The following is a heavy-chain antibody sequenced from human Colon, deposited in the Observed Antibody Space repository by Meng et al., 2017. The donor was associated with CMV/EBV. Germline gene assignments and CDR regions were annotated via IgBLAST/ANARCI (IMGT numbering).Heavy chain of an antibody. Sequence: FRFANYAMRWVRQAPGKGLELVSSMPGSATTTYCAASVKGRFTNSRDKSQNALYHQMNSLRAEDTALYYCAKYYRSQVVVPANWFDSWGQETLVTVSS. J-gene: IGHJ5*01. D-gene: IGHD2-15*01. CDR2: MPGSATTT. V-gene: IGHV3-23*01. CDR1: FRFANYA. CDR3: AKYYRSQVVVPANWFDS.